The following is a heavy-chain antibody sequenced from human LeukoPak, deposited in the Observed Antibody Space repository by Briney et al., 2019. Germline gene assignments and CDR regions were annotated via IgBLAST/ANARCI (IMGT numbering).Heavy chain of an antibody. Sequence: SETLSLTCSVSGGSISSSSYYWGCIRQPPGKGLEWIGEIYYSGRAYYNSSLKSRLTISVDTSWNQFSLTLSSVTAADTGVYYCARRRYYDSTGYLDWGQGTLVSVST. D-gene: IGHD3-22*01. CDR2: IYYSGRA. CDR3: ARRRYYDSTGYLD. CDR1: GGSISSSSYY. J-gene: IGHJ1*01. V-gene: IGHV4-39*01.